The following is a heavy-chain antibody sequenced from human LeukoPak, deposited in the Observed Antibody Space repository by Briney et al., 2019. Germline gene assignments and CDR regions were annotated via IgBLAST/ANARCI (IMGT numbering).Heavy chain of an antibody. CDR3: ARGDGEAASLWENWFDP. CDR2: INPSGGRT. D-gene: IGHD6-13*01. J-gene: IGHJ5*02. V-gene: IGHV1-46*01. CDR1: GYTFTSYY. Sequence: ASVKVSCKASGYTFTSYYIHWVRQGPGQGLEWMGIINPSGGRTSYAQKFQGRVTMTRDMSTSTVYMELSSLRSEDMAIYYCARGDGEAASLWENWFDPWGQGTLVTVSS.